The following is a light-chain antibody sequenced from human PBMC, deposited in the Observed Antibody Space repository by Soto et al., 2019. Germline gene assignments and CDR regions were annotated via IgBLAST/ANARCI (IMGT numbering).Light chain of an antibody. Sequence: QSVLTQPASVSGSPGQSITISCTGTSSDVGGYNFVSWYQQHPGNAPKLMIYDVSDRPSGVSDRFSGSKSGNTASLTISGLQAEYEADYYCTSFTRSPTNVXGPGTK. CDR1: SSDVGGYNF. V-gene: IGLV2-14*03. CDR3: TSFTRSPTNV. CDR2: DVS. J-gene: IGLJ1*01.